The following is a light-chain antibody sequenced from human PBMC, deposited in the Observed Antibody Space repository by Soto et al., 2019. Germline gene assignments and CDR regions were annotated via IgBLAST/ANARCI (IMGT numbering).Light chain of an antibody. CDR2: DAS. CDR3: QQYNSFVT. J-gene: IGKJ2*01. CDR1: QSISTW. V-gene: IGKV1-5*01. Sequence: DIQMTQSPSTLSPSVGDRVTITCRASQSISTWLAWYQQKPGKAPKLLIYDASSLESGVPSRFSGSGSGTEFTLTISSLQPDDFATYYCQQYNSFVTFGQGTKLEIK.